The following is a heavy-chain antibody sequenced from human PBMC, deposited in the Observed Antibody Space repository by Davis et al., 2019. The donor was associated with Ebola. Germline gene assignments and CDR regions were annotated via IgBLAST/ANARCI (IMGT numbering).Heavy chain of an antibody. CDR3: AKESASCGGDCYSLSDF. J-gene: IGHJ4*02. D-gene: IGHD2-21*02. V-gene: IGHV3-23*01. CDR1: GFRFNTYG. Sequence: GSLRLSCAASGFRFNTYGMTWVRQAPGKGLEWVSVISGRGTTIYYADSVKGRFTISRDNSKDTLYLQMNSLRADDTAVYYCAKESASCGGDCYSLSDFWGQGTLVTVSS. CDR2: ISGRGTTI.